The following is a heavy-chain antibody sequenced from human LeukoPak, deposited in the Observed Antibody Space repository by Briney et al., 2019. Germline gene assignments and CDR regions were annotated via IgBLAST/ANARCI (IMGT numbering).Heavy chain of an antibody. D-gene: IGHD2/OR15-2a*01. Sequence: ASVKVSRKASGYTFTSYAMHWVRQAPGQRLEWMGWINAGNGNTKYSQKFQGRVTITRDTSASTAYMELSSLRSEDTAVYYCARVKGNLHYYGMDVWGQGTTVTVSS. CDR2: INAGNGNT. CDR3: ARVKGNLHYYGMDV. V-gene: IGHV1-3*01. J-gene: IGHJ6*02. CDR1: GYTFTSYA.